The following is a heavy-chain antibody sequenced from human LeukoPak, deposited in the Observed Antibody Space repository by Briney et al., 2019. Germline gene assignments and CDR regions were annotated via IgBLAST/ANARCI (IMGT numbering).Heavy chain of an antibody. Sequence: ASVKVSCRASGYTFTGYYMHWVRQAPGQGLEWMGWINPNSGGTNYAQKFQGRVTMTRDTSISTAYMELSRLRSDDTAVYFCARDREWIRFAFDIWGQGTMVTVSS. CDR1: GYTFTGYY. D-gene: IGHD5-12*01. CDR3: ARDREWIRFAFDI. V-gene: IGHV1-2*02. CDR2: INPNSGGT. J-gene: IGHJ3*02.